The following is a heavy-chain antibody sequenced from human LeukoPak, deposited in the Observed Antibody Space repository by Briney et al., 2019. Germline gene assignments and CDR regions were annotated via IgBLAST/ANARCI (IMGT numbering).Heavy chain of an antibody. CDR3: ASAEYYYDSSGSDAFDI. CDR2: IIPILGIA. J-gene: IGHJ3*02. CDR1: GGTFSSYA. D-gene: IGHD3-22*01. Sequence: SVKVSCKASGGTFSSYAISWVRHAPGQGLEWMVRIIPILGIANYAQKFQGRVTITADKSTSTAYMELSSLRSEDTAVYYCASAEYYYDSSGSDAFDIWGQGTMVTVSS. V-gene: IGHV1-69*04.